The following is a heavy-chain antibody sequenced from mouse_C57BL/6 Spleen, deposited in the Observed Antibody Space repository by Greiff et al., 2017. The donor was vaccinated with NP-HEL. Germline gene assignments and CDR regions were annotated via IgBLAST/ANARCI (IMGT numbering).Heavy chain of an antibody. CDR3: ARDREDYYYGSSYVWYFDV. V-gene: IGHV5-4*01. D-gene: IGHD1-1*01. Sequence: EVQGVESGGGLVKPGGSLKLSCAASGFTFSSYAMSWVRQTPEKRLEWVATISDGGSYTYYPDNVKGRFTISRDNAKNNLYLQMSHLKSEDTAMYYCARDREDYYYGSSYVWYFDVWGTGTTVTVSS. CDR1: GFTFSSYA. CDR2: ISDGGSYT. J-gene: IGHJ1*03.